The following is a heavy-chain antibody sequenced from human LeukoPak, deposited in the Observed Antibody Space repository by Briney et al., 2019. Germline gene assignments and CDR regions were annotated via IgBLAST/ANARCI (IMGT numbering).Heavy chain of an antibody. D-gene: IGHD4-17*01. CDR3: AKDRSSGDQDFDY. CDR1: GFTFSSYG. V-gene: IGHV3-30*02. CDR2: IWYDGSNK. J-gene: IGHJ4*02. Sequence: GGSLRLSCAASGFTFSSYGMHWVRQAPGKGLEWVAVIWYDGSNKYYADSVKGRFTISRDNSKNTLYLQMNSLRAEDTAVYYCAKDRSSGDQDFDYWGQGTLVTASS.